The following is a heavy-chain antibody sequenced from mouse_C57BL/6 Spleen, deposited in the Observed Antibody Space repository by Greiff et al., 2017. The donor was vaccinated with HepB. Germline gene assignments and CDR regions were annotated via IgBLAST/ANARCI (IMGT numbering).Heavy chain of an antibody. J-gene: IGHJ2*01. CDR3: TRGGGITTVAFDY. CDR2: IDPETGGT. CDR1: GYTFTDYE. Sequence: VQLQQSGAELVRPGASVTLSCKASGYTFTDYEMHWVKQTPVHGLEWIGAIDPETGGTAYNQKFKGKAILTADKSSSTAYMELRSLTSEDSAVYYCTRGGGITTVAFDYWGQGTTLTVSS. V-gene: IGHV1-15*01. D-gene: IGHD1-1*01.